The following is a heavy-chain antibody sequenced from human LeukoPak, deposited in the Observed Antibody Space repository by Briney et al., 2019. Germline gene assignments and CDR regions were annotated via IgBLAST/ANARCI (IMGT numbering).Heavy chain of an antibody. CDR3: ARGISSRYFDY. CDR1: GFTFSTFA. J-gene: IGHJ4*02. Sequence: GGSLRLSCAASGFTFSTFAMNWVRQAPGKGLEWVSFISPTGDTTYYADSVKGRFTISRDNSKNTLYLQMNSLRAEDTAVYYCARGISSRYFDYWGQGTLVTVSS. V-gene: IGHV3-23*01. D-gene: IGHD2-15*01. CDR2: ISPTGDTT.